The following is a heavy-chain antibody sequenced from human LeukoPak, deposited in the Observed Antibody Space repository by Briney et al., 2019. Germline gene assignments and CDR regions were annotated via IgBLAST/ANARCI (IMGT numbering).Heavy chain of an antibody. CDR1: GGSFSGYY. Sequence: SETLSLTCAVYGGSFSGYYWSWIRQPPGKGLEWIGEINHSGSTNYNPSLKSRVTISVDTSKNQFSLKLSSVTAADTAVYYCARRGTFSSPSFDYWGQGTLVTVSS. V-gene: IGHV4-34*01. CDR2: INHSGST. D-gene: IGHD1-1*01. CDR3: ARRGTFSSPSFDY. J-gene: IGHJ4*02.